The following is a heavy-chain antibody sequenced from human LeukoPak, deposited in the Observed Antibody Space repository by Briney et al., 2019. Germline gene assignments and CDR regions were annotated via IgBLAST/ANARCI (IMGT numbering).Heavy chain of an antibody. CDR3: ARGHDTTDAFDI. J-gene: IGHJ3*02. Sequence: GGSLRLSCAASGFTFSSYSMNWVRQAPGKGLEWVSSISSSSSYIYYADSVKGRFTISRDNAKNSLYLQMNSLRAEDTAVYYCARGHDTTDAFDIWGQGTMVTVSS. CDR2: ISSSSSYI. V-gene: IGHV3-21*01. D-gene: IGHD3-9*01. CDR1: GFTFSSYS.